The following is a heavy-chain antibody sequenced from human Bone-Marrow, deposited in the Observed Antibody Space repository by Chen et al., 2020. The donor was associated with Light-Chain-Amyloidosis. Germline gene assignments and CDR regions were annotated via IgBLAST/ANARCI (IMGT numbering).Heavy chain of an antibody. V-gene: IGHV3-33*06. CDR2: IWYDGGNK. Sequence: QVQLVESGGGVVQPGGSRGLSCPASGFPSVTSPIPWARQAPGKGLEWVALIWYDGGNKYYADSVKGRFTISRDNSKNTVYLQMNSLRAEDTAVYYCAKSLLTASNGWYFYYGMDVWGQGTTVTVSS. D-gene: IGHD3-9*01. J-gene: IGHJ6*02. CDR3: AKSLLTASNGWYFYYGMDV. CDR1: GFPSVTSP.